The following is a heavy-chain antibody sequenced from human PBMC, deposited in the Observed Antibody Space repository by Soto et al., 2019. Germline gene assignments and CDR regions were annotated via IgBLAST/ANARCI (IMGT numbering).Heavy chain of an antibody. Sequence: GESLKISCNGSGYSFTSYWIGWVRQMPGKGLEWMGIIYPGDSDTRYSPSFQGQVTISADKSISTAYLQWSSLKASDTAMYYCASTYSSSSHGMDVWGQGTKVTVSS. J-gene: IGHJ6*02. CDR1: GYSFTSYW. V-gene: IGHV5-51*01. D-gene: IGHD6-6*01. CDR3: ASTYSSSSHGMDV. CDR2: IYPGDSDT.